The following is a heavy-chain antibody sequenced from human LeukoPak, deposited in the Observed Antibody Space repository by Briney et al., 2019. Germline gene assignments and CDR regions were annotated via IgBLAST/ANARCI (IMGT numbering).Heavy chain of an antibody. D-gene: IGHD2-8*02. CDR3: AILRLSTGLWWFFDL. CDR1: GYTFNAYY. J-gene: IGHJ2*01. Sequence: GASMKVSCKATGYTFNAYYLHWVRQAPGQGLECMGWINPNSVDTKYAQKFQGRVTMTGDTSISTAYMELSSLRFDDTGVYYCAILRLSTGLWWFFDLWGRGTLVTVSS. CDR2: INPNSVDT. V-gene: IGHV1-2*02.